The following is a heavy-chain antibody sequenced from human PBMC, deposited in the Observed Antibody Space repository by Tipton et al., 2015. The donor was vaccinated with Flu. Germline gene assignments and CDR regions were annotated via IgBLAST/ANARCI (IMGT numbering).Heavy chain of an antibody. J-gene: IGHJ4*02. CDR3: ARIDSGSGY. D-gene: IGHD2-15*01. V-gene: IGHV1-2*02. CDR2: INPSGGDT. CDR1: GYTFTGHY. Sequence: QLVQSGAEVKKPGASVKVSCKTSGYTFTGHYIHWVRQAPGQGLEWMGWINPSGGDTIYTPKFQGRVTMTRDTCISTVYMELTRLISDVTAVDYCARIDSGSGYWGQGALVTVSS.